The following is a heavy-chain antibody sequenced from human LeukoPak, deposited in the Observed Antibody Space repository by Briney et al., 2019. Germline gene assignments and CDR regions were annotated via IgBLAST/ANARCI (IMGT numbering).Heavy chain of an antibody. J-gene: IGHJ5*02. CDR3: ARVALTWELEANWFDP. V-gene: IGHV4-39*07. D-gene: IGHD1-1*01. CDR2: IYYSGST. CDR1: GASISGSGYY. Sequence: SETLSLTCTVSGASISGSGYYWGWIRQPPGKGLEWIGSIYYSGSTYYNPSLKSRVTISVDTSKDQSSLKLSSVTAADTAVYYCARVALTWELEANWFDPWGQGTLVTVSS.